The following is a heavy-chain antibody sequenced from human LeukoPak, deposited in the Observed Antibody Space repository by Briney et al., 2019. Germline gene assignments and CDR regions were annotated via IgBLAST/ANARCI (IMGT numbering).Heavy chain of an antibody. CDR2: IYSGGST. J-gene: IGHJ2*01. Sequence: GGSLGLSCAASGFTVSSNYMSWVRQAPGKGLEWVSVIYSGGSTYYADSVKGRFSISRDNSKNTLYLQMNSLRAEDTAVYYCARGEGGPYWYFDLCGRGTLVTVSS. CDR1: GFTVSSNY. D-gene: IGHD2-15*01. V-gene: IGHV3-53*01. CDR3: ARGEGGPYWYFDL.